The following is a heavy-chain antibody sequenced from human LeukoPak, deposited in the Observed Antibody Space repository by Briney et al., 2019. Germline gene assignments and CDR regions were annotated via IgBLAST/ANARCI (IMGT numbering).Heavy chain of an antibody. D-gene: IGHD5-24*01. J-gene: IGHJ4*02. CDR3: ARDRGDGYITPY. CDR1: GFTFSAYG. CDR2: ISSSSSYI. V-gene: IGHV3-21*01. Sequence: GGSLRLSCAASGFTFSAYGMNWVRQAPGKGLEWVSSISSSSSYIYYADSVKGRFTISRDNAKNSLYLQMNSLRAEDTAVYYCARDRGDGYITPYWGQGTLVTVSS.